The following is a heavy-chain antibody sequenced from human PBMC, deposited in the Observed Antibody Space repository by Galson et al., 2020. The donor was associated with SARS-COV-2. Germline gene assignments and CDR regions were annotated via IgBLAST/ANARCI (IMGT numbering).Heavy chain of an antibody. V-gene: IGHV3-74*01. CDR2: INADGSRT. Sequence: GGSLRLSCAASEFTFSTYWMHWVRRVPGKGLLWVARINADGSRTAYADSVKGRFTVSRDNARNTLYLQMDSLRAEDAAVYFCTRGIHIPLIAGRGAPRGLKCYFDLWGRGPLVTVSS. CDR1: EFTFSTYW. J-gene: IGHJ2*01. D-gene: IGHD5-18*01. CDR3: TRGIHIPLIAGRGAPRGLKCYFDL.